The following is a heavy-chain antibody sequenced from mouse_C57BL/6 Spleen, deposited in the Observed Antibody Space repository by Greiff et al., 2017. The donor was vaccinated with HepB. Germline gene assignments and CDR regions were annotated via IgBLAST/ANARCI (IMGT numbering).Heavy chain of an antibody. V-gene: IGHV6-3*01. CDR2: IRLKSDNYAT. CDR3: TGDWEGWYFDV. CDR1: GFTFSNYW. D-gene: IGHD4-1*01. Sequence: EVKLMESGGGLVQPGGSMKLSCVASGFTFSNYWMNWVRQSPEKGLEWVAQIRLKSDNYATHYAESVKGRFTISRDDSKSSVYLQMNNLRAEDTGIYYCTGDWEGWYFDVWGTGTTVTVSS. J-gene: IGHJ1*03.